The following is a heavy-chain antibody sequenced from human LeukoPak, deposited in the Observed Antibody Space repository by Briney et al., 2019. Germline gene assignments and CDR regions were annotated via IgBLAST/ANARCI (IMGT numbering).Heavy chain of an antibody. Sequence: PSETLSLTCTVSGGSISGSSYYWGWIRQPPGNGLEWIGSIYYSGSTYYNPSLKSRVTISVDTSKNQFSLKLSSVTAADTAVYYCARGGGSYYYMDVWGKGTTVTISS. CDR3: ARGGGSYYYMDV. V-gene: IGHV4-39*01. CDR2: IYYSGST. CDR1: GGSISGSSYY. D-gene: IGHD2-15*01. J-gene: IGHJ6*03.